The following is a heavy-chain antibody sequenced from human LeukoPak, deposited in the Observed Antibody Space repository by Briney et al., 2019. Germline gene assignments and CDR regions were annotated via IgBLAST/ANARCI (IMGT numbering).Heavy chain of an antibody. J-gene: IGHJ3*02. V-gene: IGHV3-48*03. CDR2: ISSSGSTI. CDR1: GFTFSIYE. CDR3: ARVKRYYDSSGYADDAFDI. D-gene: IGHD3-22*01. Sequence: PGGSLRLSCAASGFTFSIYEMNWVRQAPGKGLEWVSYISSSGSTIYYADSVKGRFTISRDNAKNSLYLQMNSLRAEDTAVYYCARVKRYYDSSGYADDAFDIWGQGTMVTVSS.